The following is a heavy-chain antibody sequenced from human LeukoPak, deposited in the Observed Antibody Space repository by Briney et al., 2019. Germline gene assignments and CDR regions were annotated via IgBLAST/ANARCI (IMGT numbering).Heavy chain of an antibody. Sequence: ASVKVSCKASGYTFTSYDINWVRQATGQGLEWMGWINPNSGGTNYAQKFQGRVTMTRDTSISTAYMELSRLRSDDTAVYYCARGGPGAATDAFDIWGQGTVVTVSS. J-gene: IGHJ3*02. D-gene: IGHD2-15*01. V-gene: IGHV1-2*02. CDR3: ARGGPGAATDAFDI. CDR2: INPNSGGT. CDR1: GYTFTSYD.